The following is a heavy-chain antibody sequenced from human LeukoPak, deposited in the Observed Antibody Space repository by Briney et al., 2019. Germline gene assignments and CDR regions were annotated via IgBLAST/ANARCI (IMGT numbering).Heavy chain of an antibody. V-gene: IGHV3-9*03. CDR3: AKTDSGSYYDALDI. D-gene: IGHD1-26*01. Sequence: PGGSLRLSCAASGFTFDDYAMHWVRQAPGKGLEWVSGISWNSGSIGYADSVKGRFTISRDNAKNSLYLQMNSLRAEDMALYYCAKTDSGSYYDALDIWGQGTMVTVSS. CDR2: ISWNSGSI. CDR1: GFTFDDYA. J-gene: IGHJ3*02.